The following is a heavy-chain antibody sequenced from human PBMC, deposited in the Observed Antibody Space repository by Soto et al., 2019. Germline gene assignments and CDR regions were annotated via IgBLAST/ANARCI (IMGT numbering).Heavy chain of an antibody. CDR2: IIPMYDAA. CDR3: ATWRTYSGHYCFDY. J-gene: IGHJ4*02. Sequence: QVQLVQSGAELKKPGSSVNVSCAASGGTFKTYTINWVRQAPGQGREWIGQIIPMYDAANYAQRFQGRVTISADKSTNIAYMELSGLRSEDTALYYCATWRTYSGHYCFDYWGQGTLVSVSS. D-gene: IGHD1-26*01. CDR1: GGTFKTYT. V-gene: IGHV1-69*06.